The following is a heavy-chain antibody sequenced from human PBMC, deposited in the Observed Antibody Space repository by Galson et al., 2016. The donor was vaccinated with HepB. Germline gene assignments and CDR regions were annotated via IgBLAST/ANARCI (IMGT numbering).Heavy chain of an antibody. CDR1: GFTFGSYW. D-gene: IGHD5-12*01. Sequence: SLRLSCAASGFTFGSYWMSWVRQAPGKGLEWVANIRQDGVEKDYVDSVKGRFTISRDNAKNSQYLQMNSLRVEDTDVYFCAKYSATEASFEDWGQGTLVTVSS. V-gene: IGHV3-7*03. J-gene: IGHJ4*02. CDR2: IRQDGVEK. CDR3: AKYSATEASFED.